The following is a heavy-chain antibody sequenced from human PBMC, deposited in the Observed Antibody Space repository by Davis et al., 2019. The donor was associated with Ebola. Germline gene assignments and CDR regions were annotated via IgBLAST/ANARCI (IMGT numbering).Heavy chain of an antibody. CDR3: ARGVGVGYSYGYDY. D-gene: IGHD5-18*01. J-gene: IGHJ4*02. V-gene: IGHV4-61*05. CDR2: IYYSGST. Sequence: SETLSLTCTVSGGSISRSSYYWGWIRQPPGKGLEWIGYIYYSGSTNYNPSLKSRVTISVDTSKNQFSLKLSSVTAADTAVYYCARGVGVGYSYGYDYWGQGTLVTVSS. CDR1: GGSISRSSYY.